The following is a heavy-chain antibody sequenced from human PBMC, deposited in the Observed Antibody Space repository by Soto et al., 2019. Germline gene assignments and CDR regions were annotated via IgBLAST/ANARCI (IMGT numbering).Heavy chain of an antibody. CDR3: ARDRSTLIRGGRHYYGMDV. CDR2: ISYDGSNK. V-gene: IGHV3-30-3*01. D-gene: IGHD3-16*01. Sequence: GGSLRLSCAASGFTFSSYAMRWFRQAPGQGLEWVAVISYDGSNKYYADSVKGRFTISRDNSKNTLYLQMNSLRAEDTAVYYCARDRSTLIRGGRHYYGMDVWGQGTTVTVSS. J-gene: IGHJ6*02. CDR1: GFTFSSYA.